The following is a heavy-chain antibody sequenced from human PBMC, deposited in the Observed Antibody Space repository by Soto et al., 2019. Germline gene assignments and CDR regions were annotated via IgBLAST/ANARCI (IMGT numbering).Heavy chain of an antibody. D-gene: IGHD2-2*03. Sequence: LSLTCTVSGGSISSGDYSWSWIQQPPGKGLEWIGYIYRSGTTYYNLSLRSRVAISIDRSKNQFSLRLSSVTAADTALYYCARGLGYCSTTTCSEDWFDPWGPGTLVTVS. J-gene: IGHJ5*02. V-gene: IGHV4-30-2*01. CDR3: ARGLGYCSTTTCSEDWFDP. CDR2: IYRSGTT. CDR1: GGSISSGDYS.